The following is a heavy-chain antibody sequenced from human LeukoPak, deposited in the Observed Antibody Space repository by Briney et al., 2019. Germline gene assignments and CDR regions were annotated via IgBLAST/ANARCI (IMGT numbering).Heavy chain of an antibody. D-gene: IGHD3-3*01. CDR1: GLTFSTYW. Sequence: GGSLILSCVASGLTFSTYWMYWVRQAPGKGLVWVSRINTDASSTTYADSVKGRYTISRDNAKNTLYLQMNSLRAEDTAVYYCARDRGTYGVLNYWGQGTLVSVSS. CDR2: INTDASST. CDR3: ARDRGTYGVLNY. J-gene: IGHJ4*02. V-gene: IGHV3-74*01.